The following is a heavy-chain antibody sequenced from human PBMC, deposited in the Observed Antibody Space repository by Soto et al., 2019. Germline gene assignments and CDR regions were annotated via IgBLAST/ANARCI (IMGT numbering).Heavy chain of an antibody. Sequence: GGSLRLSCAASGFTFSSYAMNWVRQAPWKGLEWVSVISGSGDSTYYADSVKGRFTISRDNSKNTLYLQMNSLRAEDTAVFYCAKERSSGWSFDYWGQGTLVTVSS. CDR1: GFTFSSYA. CDR2: ISGSGDST. J-gene: IGHJ4*02. D-gene: IGHD6-19*01. CDR3: AKERSSGWSFDY. V-gene: IGHV3-23*01.